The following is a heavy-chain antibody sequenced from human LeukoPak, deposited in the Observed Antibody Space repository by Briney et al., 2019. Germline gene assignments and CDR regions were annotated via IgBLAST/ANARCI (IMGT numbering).Heavy chain of an antibody. CDR1: GFTFSTYA. Sequence: GGSLRLSCAASGFTFSTYAMSWVRQAPGKGLEWVSTISDSGANTYYTDSVRGRFTVSRDNSKNTLYLQMNGLRAEDTAVYYCAKRGEDPVDLDYWGQGTLVTVSS. CDR3: AKRGEDPVDLDY. CDR2: ISDSGANT. V-gene: IGHV3-23*01. J-gene: IGHJ4*02. D-gene: IGHD3-16*01.